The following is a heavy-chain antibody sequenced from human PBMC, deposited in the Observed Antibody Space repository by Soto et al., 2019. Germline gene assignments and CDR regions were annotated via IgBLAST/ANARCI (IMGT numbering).Heavy chain of an antibody. CDR1: GGSISSYY. J-gene: IGHJ3*01. D-gene: IGHD5-12*01. V-gene: IGHV4-59*01. CDR2: IYYSGST. CDR3: ASPRDGYNLYAFVF. Sequence: LSLTCTVSGGSISSYYWSWIRQPPGKGLEWIGYIYYSGSTNYNPSLKSRVTISVDTSKNQFSLKLSSVTAADTAVYYCASPRDGYNLYAFVFLGQGKMVTV.